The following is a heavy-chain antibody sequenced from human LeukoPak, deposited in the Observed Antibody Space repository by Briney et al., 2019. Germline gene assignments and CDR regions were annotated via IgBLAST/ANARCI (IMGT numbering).Heavy chain of an antibody. CDR3: AGSLAYCGGDCRLGDY. CDR1: GFTVSNNY. CDR2: IYSVGST. V-gene: IGHV3-66*01. D-gene: IGHD2-21*02. Sequence: GGSLRLSCTASGFTVSNNYMGWVRQAPAKGLEWVSVIYSVGSTYYADSVRGRFTISRDNSKNTLYLQMNSLRVEDTAVYYCAGSLAYCGGDCRLGDYWGQGTLVTVSS. J-gene: IGHJ4*02.